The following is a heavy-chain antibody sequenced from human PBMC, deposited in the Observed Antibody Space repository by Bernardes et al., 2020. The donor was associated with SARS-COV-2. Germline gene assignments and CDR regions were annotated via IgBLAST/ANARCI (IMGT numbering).Heavy chain of an antibody. D-gene: IGHD6-19*01. CDR2: MKGDGTER. CDR1: GFTFSSYW. V-gene: IGHV3-7*01. Sequence: GGPLRLSCAVSGFTFSSYWMSWVRQAPGKGLEWVANMKGDGTERYYVDSVKGRFTISRDSAKNSLFLQMNSLRAEDTAVYYCVRDQSSGWTFDYWGQGTLVTVSS. CDR3: VRDQSSGWTFDY. J-gene: IGHJ4*02.